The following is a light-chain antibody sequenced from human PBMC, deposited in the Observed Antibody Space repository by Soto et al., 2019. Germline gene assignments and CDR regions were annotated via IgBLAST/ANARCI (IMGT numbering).Light chain of an antibody. CDR2: DAS. Sequence: EIVLPQSPGPLSLSPGERSTLSCRASQSVSSSSLAWYQQKRGQAPRLLIHDASSRATGIPDRFSGSGSGTDFTLTISRLEPEDFAVYYCQQYGGSPRTFGQGTKVDI. V-gene: IGKV3-20*01. J-gene: IGKJ1*01. CDR1: QSVSSSS. CDR3: QQYGGSPRT.